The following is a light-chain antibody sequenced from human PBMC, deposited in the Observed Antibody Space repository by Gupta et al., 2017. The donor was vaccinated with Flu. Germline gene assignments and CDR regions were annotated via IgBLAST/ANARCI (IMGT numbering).Light chain of an antibody. CDR2: KAS. Sequence: SASVGDRVTITCRASQSISSWLAWYQQKPGKAPKLLIYKASSLESGVPSRFSGSGSGTEFTLTISSLQPDDFATYYCQQFYTFGQGTKLEIK. V-gene: IGKV1-5*03. CDR3: QQFYT. J-gene: IGKJ2*01. CDR1: QSISSW.